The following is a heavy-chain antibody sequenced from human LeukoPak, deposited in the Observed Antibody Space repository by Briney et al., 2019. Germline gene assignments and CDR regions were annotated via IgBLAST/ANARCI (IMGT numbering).Heavy chain of an antibody. D-gene: IGHD6-6*01. Sequence: GASVKVSCKASGGTISSYAISWVRQAPGQGLEWMGGIIPIFGTANYAQKFQGRVTITADESTSTAYMELSSLRSEDTAVYYCAREWGAYSSSPEFNYYYGMDVWGQGTTVTVSS. CDR1: GGTISSYA. CDR3: AREWGAYSSSPEFNYYYGMDV. J-gene: IGHJ6*02. CDR2: IIPIFGTA. V-gene: IGHV1-69*13.